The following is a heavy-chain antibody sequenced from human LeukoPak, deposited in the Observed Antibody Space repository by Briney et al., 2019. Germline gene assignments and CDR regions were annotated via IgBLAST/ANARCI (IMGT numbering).Heavy chain of an antibody. CDR3: AKTYYSSRAHYYYYYYMDV. Sequence: GGTLRLSCAASGFTFSSYGMSWVRQAPGKGLEWVSAISGSGGSTYYADSVKGRFTISRDNSKNTLYLQMNSLRAEDTAVYYCAKTYYSSRAHYYYYYYMDVWGKGTTVTISS. CDR2: ISGSGGST. D-gene: IGHD3-10*01. CDR1: GFTFSSYG. V-gene: IGHV3-23*01. J-gene: IGHJ6*03.